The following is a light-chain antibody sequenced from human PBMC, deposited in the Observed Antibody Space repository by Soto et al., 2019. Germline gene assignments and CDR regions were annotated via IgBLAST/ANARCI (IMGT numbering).Light chain of an antibody. Sequence: EIVLTQSPGTLSLSPGERATLSCRASQSVDSSYLAWYQQKPGQAPRLLIYGASSRATGIPGRFSGSGSGTDFTLTISRLEPEDFAVYYCQQFGSPFTFGPGTKVDIK. CDR3: QQFGSPFT. V-gene: IGKV3-20*01. CDR2: GAS. CDR1: QSVDSSY. J-gene: IGKJ3*01.